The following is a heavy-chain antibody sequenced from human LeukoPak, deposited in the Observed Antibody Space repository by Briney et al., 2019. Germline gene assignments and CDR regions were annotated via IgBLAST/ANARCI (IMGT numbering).Heavy chain of an antibody. Sequence: ASVKVSFKSSGHTFTNYGVTWVRQAPGQGLQWMGWVSADNGNTNYAQKFQDRVTISIDTYTTTAFMELRSVTSDDTAVYYCAKNRGGTWWDLIDYWGQGTLVTVSS. D-gene: IGHD1-26*01. CDR3: AKNRGGTWWDLIDY. CDR2: VSADNGNT. J-gene: IGHJ4*02. V-gene: IGHV1-18*01. CDR1: GHTFTNYG.